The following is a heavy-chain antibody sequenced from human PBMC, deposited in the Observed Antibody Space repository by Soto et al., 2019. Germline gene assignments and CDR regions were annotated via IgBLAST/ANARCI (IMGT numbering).Heavy chain of an antibody. D-gene: IGHD3-10*01. V-gene: IGHV3-30*18. CDR3: AKDRGFGELTYYTYGLDV. J-gene: IGHJ6*02. Sequence: GGSLRLSCAASGFTFSGYGMHWVRQVPGKGLEWVAVTSYDGSHKYYADSVKGRFTISRDNPKKTVYLQMNNLRPEDTAVYYCAKDRGFGELTYYTYGLDVWGQGTTVTVSS. CDR1: GFTFSGYG. CDR2: TSYDGSHK.